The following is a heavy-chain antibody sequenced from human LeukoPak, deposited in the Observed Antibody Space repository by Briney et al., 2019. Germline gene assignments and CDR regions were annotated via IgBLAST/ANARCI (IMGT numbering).Heavy chain of an antibody. V-gene: IGHV3-7*01. Sequence: GGSLRLSCVASGFSISSYWMSWVRQAPGKGLEWVADIKQDGSEKYYVDSVKGRFTISRDNAKNSLYLQMNSLRAEDTAVYYCALTPDYYGSGSFDYWGQGTLVTVSS. J-gene: IGHJ4*02. CDR3: ALTPDYYGSGSFDY. CDR1: GFSISSYW. CDR2: IKQDGSEK. D-gene: IGHD3-10*01.